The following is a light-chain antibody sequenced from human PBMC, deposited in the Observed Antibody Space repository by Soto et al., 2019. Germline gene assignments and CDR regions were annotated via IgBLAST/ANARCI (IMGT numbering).Light chain of an antibody. V-gene: IGLV2-14*01. Sequence: QSALTQPASVSGSPGQSITISCTGTSSDVGNYNYVSWYQQHPDKAPKLMIYEVSNRPSGVSNRFSGSKSDNAASLTISGLQAEDEADYYCSSYTTSSTLVVFGGGTQLTVL. CDR3: SSYTTSSTLVV. CDR2: EVS. CDR1: SSDVGNYNY. J-gene: IGLJ2*01.